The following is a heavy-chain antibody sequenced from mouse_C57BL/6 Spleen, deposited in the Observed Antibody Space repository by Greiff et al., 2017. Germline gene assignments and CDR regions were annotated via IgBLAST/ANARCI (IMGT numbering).Heavy chain of an antibody. Sequence: QVQLQQPGAELVRPGSSVKLSCKASGYTFTSYWMHWVKQRPIQGLEWIGNIDPSDSETHYNQKFKDKATLTVDKSSSTAYMQLSSLTSEDSAVXYGARSRVYEDDDWYFDVWGTGTTVTVSS. CDR3: ARSRVYEDDDWYFDV. J-gene: IGHJ1*03. CDR2: IDPSDSET. CDR1: GYTFTSYW. V-gene: IGHV1-52*01. D-gene: IGHD2-4*01.